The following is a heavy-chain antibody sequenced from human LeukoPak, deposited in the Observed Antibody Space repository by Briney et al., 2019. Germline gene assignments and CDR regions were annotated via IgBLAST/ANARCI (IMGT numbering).Heavy chain of an antibody. CDR3: ARASSDFWSGYSSAIDY. CDR1: GGTFSSYA. J-gene: IGHJ4*02. D-gene: IGHD3-3*01. V-gene: IGHV1-2*06. CDR2: INPNSGGT. Sequence: ASVKVSCKASGGTFSSYAISWVRQAPGQGLEWMGRINPNSGGTNYAQKFQGRVTMTRDTSISTAYMELSRLRSDDTAVYYCARASSDFWSGYSSAIDYWGQGTLVTVSS.